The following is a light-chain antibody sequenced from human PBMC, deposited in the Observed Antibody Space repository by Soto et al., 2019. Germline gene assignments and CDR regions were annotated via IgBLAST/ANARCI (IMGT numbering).Light chain of an antibody. Sequence: VLTQSPGTLSLSPGERATLSCRASQSVNNNYLAWYQQKPGQSPRLLIYGASIRATAIPDRFSGSGSGTDFTLTISRLEPEDSAVYYCQQLSRSITFSGGTKVEIK. V-gene: IGKV3-20*01. CDR1: QSVNNNY. CDR2: GAS. J-gene: IGKJ4*01. CDR3: QQLSRSIT.